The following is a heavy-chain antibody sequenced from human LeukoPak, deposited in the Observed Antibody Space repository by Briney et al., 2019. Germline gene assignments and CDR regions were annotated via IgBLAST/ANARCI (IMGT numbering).Heavy chain of an antibody. CDR1: GFIFSSYS. CDR2: ITGSGGNT. Sequence: GGSLRLSCAASGFIFSSYSMSWVRQAPGKGLEWVSVITGSGGNTYYADSVKGRFTISRDNSKNTLYLQMNSLRAEDTAVYYCASMTTVTTNWGQGTLVTVSS. D-gene: IGHD4-17*01. V-gene: IGHV3-23*01. CDR3: ASMTTVTTN. J-gene: IGHJ4*02.